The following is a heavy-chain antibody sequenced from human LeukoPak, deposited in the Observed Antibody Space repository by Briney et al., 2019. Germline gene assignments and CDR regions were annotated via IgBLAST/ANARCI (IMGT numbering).Heavy chain of an antibody. CDR3: ALYYRGYFDY. V-gene: IGHV4-59*01. Sequence: PSETLSLTCTVSGGSISSYYWSWIRQPPGKGLEWIGYIYYSGSTNYNPSLKSRVTISVDTSKNQFSLKLSSVTAADTAVYYCALYYRGYFDYWGQGTLVTVSS. J-gene: IGHJ4*02. CDR1: GGSISSYY. CDR2: IYYSGST. D-gene: IGHD3-10*01.